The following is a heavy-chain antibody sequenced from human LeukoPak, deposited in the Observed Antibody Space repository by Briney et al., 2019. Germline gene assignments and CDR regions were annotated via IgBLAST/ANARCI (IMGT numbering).Heavy chain of an antibody. CDR1: GYTLTELS. D-gene: IGHD3-16*01. Sequence: GASVKVSCKVSGYTLTELSMHWVRQAPGKGLEWMGGFDPEDGETIYAQKFQGRVTMTEDTSTDTAYMELSSLRSEETAVYYCAPMITFGGVPSGYAFDIWGQGTMATVSS. J-gene: IGHJ3*02. V-gene: IGHV1-24*01. CDR3: APMITFGGVPSGYAFDI. CDR2: FDPEDGET.